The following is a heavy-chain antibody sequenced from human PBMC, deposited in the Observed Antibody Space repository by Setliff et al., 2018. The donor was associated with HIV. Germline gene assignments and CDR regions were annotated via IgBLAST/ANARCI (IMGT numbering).Heavy chain of an antibody. Sequence: SETLSLTCTVSGGSFTSRSYYWGWIRQPPGKGLEWIGSIFYSGITYYNPSLKSRVTISVDTSKNQFSLNLTSVTAADTSVYYCARSKTFYDFWGGYYTHGAFKIWGLGTMVTVSS. D-gene: IGHD3-3*01. J-gene: IGHJ3*02. CDR3: ARSKTFYDFWGGYYTHGAFKI. CDR2: IFYSGIT. CDR1: GGSFTSRSYY. V-gene: IGHV4-39*01.